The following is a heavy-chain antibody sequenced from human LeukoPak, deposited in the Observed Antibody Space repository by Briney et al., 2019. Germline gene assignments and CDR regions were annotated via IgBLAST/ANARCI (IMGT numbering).Heavy chain of an antibody. D-gene: IGHD2-8*01. CDR1: GGSISSYY. J-gene: IGHJ6*03. Sequence: SETLSLTCTVSGGSISSYYWSWIRQPPGKGPEWIGYIYYSGSTNHNPSLKSRVTISVDTSKSQFSLKLSSVTAADTAVYYCARLTNMEKDVTPTYYMDVWGKGTTVTVSS. CDR3: ARLTNMEKDVTPTYYMDV. V-gene: IGHV4-59*01. CDR2: IYYSGST.